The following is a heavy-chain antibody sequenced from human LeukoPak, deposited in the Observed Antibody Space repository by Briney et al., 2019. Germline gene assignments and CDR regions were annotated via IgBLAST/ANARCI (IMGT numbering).Heavy chain of an antibody. Sequence: SSETLSLTCAVYGGSFSGYFWTWFRQPPGKGLEWIGEINPSGTTMYHPSLKSRVTISGDTSKNQISLELSAATAADTAVYYCATSKWFGIETEYWGQGTLVTVSS. CDR3: ATSKWFGIETEY. V-gene: IGHV4-34*01. J-gene: IGHJ4*02. D-gene: IGHD3-10*01. CDR2: INPSGTT. CDR1: GGSFSGYF.